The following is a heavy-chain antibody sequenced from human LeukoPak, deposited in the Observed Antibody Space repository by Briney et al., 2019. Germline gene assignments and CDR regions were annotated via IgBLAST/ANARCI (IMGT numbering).Heavy chain of an antibody. Sequence: AGGSLRLSCAASGFTFSSYWMHWVRQAPGEGLVWVSRINTDGSYTSYADAVKGRFTISRDNAENTLYLQINSLRAEDTAVYYCARVVSGSYYGDGDYWGQGTLVTVSS. CDR3: ARVVSGSYYGDGDY. J-gene: IGHJ4*02. V-gene: IGHV3-74*01. CDR2: INTDGSYT. D-gene: IGHD1-26*01. CDR1: GFTFSSYW.